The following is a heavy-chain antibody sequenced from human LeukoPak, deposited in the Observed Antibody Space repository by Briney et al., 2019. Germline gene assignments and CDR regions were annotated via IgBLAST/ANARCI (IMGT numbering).Heavy chain of an antibody. CDR3: AHSSPRDSSSWYDYNY. CDR2: IYWNDDK. D-gene: IGHD6-13*01. V-gene: IGHV2-5*01. CDR1: GFSLSTSGVG. J-gene: IGHJ4*02. Sequence: ESGPTLVNPTQTLTLTCTFSGFSLSTSGVGVGWIRQPPGKALEWLALIYWNDDKRYSPSLKSRLTITKDTSKNQVVLTMTTMDPVDTATYYCAHSSPRDSSSWYDYNYWGQGTLVTVSS.